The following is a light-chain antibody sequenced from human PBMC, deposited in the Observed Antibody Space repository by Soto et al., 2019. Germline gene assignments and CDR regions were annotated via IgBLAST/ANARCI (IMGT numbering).Light chain of an antibody. V-gene: IGKV2-30*01. CDR1: QSLVYSDGNTY. J-gene: IGKJ5*01. Sequence: DVVMSQSPLSLPVTLGQPASISCRSRQSLVYSDGNTYLNWYQQKPGQAPRLLIYSTSRRATGIPDRFTGSGSGTEFILTISRLEPEDFAIYYCQQYANSPRLTFGQGTRLEIK. CDR2: STS. CDR3: QQYANSPRLT.